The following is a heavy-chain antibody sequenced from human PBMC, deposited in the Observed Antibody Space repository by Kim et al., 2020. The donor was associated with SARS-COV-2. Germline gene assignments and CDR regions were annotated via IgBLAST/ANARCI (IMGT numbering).Heavy chain of an antibody. D-gene: IGHD3-10*01. J-gene: IGHJ4*02. Sequence: GGSLRLSCAASGFTFSSYYMHWVRQAPGKGLVWVSRINSDGSTTNYADSVKGRFTISRDNAKNTLYLQMDSLRGEDTAVYYCTWFGSGKGYWGQGTLVTVYS. CDR1: GFTFSSYY. V-gene: IGHV3-74*01. CDR3: TWFGSGKGY. CDR2: INSDGSTT.